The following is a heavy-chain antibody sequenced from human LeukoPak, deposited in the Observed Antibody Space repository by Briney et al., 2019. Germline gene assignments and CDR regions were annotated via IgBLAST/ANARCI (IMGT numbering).Heavy chain of an antibody. CDR3: ARERSSGWYDGYFDY. J-gene: IGHJ4*02. CDR1: GGSISSYY. Sequence: SETLSLTCTVSGGSISSYYWSWIRQPPGKGLEWIGYIYYSGSTNYNPSLKSRVTISVDTSKYQFSLKLSSVTAADTAVYYCARERSSGWYDGYFDYWGQGTLVTVSS. CDR2: IYYSGST. D-gene: IGHD6-19*01. V-gene: IGHV4-59*01.